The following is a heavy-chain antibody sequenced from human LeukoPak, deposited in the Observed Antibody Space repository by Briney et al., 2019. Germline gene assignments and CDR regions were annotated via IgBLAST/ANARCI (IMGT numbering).Heavy chain of an antibody. J-gene: IGHJ4*02. CDR1: GFTFSSYS. CDR3: ARGIWSGYYTDYFDY. CDR2: ISSSSSYI. Sequence: PGGSLRLSCAASGFTFSSYSMNWVRQAPGKGLEWVSSISSSSSYIYYADSVKGRFTISRGNAKNSLYLQMNSLRAEDTAVYYCARGIWSGYYTDYFDYWGQGTLVTVSS. V-gene: IGHV3-21*01. D-gene: IGHD3-3*01.